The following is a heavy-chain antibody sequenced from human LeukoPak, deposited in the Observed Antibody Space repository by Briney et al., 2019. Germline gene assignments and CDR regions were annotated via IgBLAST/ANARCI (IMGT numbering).Heavy chain of an antibody. J-gene: IGHJ4*02. CDR3: ARAATTGTVDY. Sequence: GGSLRLSCAASGFIFSNYWMSWVRQAPGKGLECGANINQDGSAKYYVDSLKGRFTISRDNIEKSLYLQLTSLTADDTAVYFCARAATTGTVDYWGQGTLVTVSS. V-gene: IGHV3-7*01. CDR1: GFIFSNYW. CDR2: INQDGSAK. D-gene: IGHD1-1*01.